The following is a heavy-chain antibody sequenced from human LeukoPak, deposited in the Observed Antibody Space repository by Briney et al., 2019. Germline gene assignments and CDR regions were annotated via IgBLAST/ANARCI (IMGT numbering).Heavy chain of an antibody. J-gene: IGHJ4*02. Sequence: SVKVSCKASGGTFSSYAISWVRQAPGQGLEWMGGIIPIFGTANYAQKFQGRVTITADESTSTAYMELSSLRSGDTAVYYCAVSASIYYFDYWGQGTLVTVSS. CDR1: GGTFSSYA. CDR3: AVSASIYYFDY. CDR2: IIPIFGTA. V-gene: IGHV1-69*13.